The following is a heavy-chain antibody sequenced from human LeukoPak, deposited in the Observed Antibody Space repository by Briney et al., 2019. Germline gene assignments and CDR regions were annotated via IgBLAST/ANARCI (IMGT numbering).Heavy chain of an antibody. CDR3: AKKHPGAGRMMVVVSLDD. D-gene: IGHD3-22*01. Sequence: GGSLRLSCAASGFTFSSYAMSWLRQAPGQGLAWVSAISGSGGSTYYADSVKGRFTISRDNSKNTLYLQMNSLGAEDTAVYYCAKKHPGAGRMMVVVSLDDWGQGTLVTVSS. CDR1: GFTFSSYA. CDR2: ISGSGGST. V-gene: IGHV3-23*01. J-gene: IGHJ4*02.